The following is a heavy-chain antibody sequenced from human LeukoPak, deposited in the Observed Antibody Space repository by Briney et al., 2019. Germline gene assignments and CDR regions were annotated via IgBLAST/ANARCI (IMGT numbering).Heavy chain of an antibody. CDR2: ISYDGSNK. J-gene: IGHJ4*02. Sequence: PGGSLRLSCAASGFTFSGYGMHWVRQAPGKGLEWVAVISYDGSNKYYADSVKGRFTISRDNSKNTLYLQMNSLRAEDTAVYYCARDLNPGGVIVAVYWGQGTLVTVSS. CDR3: ARDLNPGGVIVAVY. V-gene: IGHV3-30*19. CDR1: GFTFSGYG. D-gene: IGHD3-16*02.